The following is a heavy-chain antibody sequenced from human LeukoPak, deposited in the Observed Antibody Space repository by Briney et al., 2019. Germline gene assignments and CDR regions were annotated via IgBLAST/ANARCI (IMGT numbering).Heavy chain of an antibody. CDR2: IKSKINGGAI. CDR1: GLIFTKAW. J-gene: IGHJ4*02. Sequence: GGSLRLSCTASGLIFTKAWMSWVRQAPGKGLEWVGRIKSKINGGAIDYAAPVKGIFTISRDDSKNTLYLQMNSLKTEDTAAYYCTTDGLAYCGGDCYSGFDYWSQGTLVTVSS. D-gene: IGHD2-21*02. CDR3: TTDGLAYCGGDCYSGFDY. V-gene: IGHV3-15*01.